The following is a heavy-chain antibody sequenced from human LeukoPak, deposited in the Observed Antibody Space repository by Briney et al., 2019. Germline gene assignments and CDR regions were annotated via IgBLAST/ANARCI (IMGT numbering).Heavy chain of an antibody. Sequence: GESLRLSCAASGFILSSYTMNWVRQAPGKGLQWVSSISSGSRYIFYADSLKGRFTISRDNAKNSLYLQMTSLGAEDTAVYYCARDHGTVAGRWVTDSDYWGQGTLVTVSS. D-gene: IGHD6-19*01. CDR3: ARDHGTVAGRWVTDSDY. CDR2: ISSGSRYI. CDR1: GFILSSYT. J-gene: IGHJ4*02. V-gene: IGHV3-21*01.